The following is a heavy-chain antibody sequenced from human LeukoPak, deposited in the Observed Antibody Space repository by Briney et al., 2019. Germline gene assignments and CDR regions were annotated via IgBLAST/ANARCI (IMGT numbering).Heavy chain of an antibody. D-gene: IGHD6-13*01. CDR3: ARGNSSSWPLDY. V-gene: IGHV4-59*08. CDR1: GGSISSYY. J-gene: IGHJ4*02. Sequence: SETLSLTCTVSGGSISSYYWSWIRQPPGKGLEWIGYIYYSGSTNYNPSLKSRVTMSVDTSKNQFSLKMSSVTAADTAVYYCARGNSSSWPLDYWGQGTLVTVSS. CDR2: IYYSGST.